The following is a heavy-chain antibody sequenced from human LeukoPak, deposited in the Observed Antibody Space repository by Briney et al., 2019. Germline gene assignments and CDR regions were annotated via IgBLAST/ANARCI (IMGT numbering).Heavy chain of an antibody. D-gene: IGHD2-2*03. CDR3: AKMDDQDYYGMDV. Sequence: SETLSLTCIVSGDSISSYYWSWIRQPAGKGLEWIGRIYGSGSTNYNPSLKTRVTLSVDTAKNQFSLRLSSVIAADTAVYYCAKMDDQDYYGMDVWGQGTTVTVSS. V-gene: IGHV4-4*07. J-gene: IGHJ6*02. CDR2: IYGSGST. CDR1: GDSISSYY.